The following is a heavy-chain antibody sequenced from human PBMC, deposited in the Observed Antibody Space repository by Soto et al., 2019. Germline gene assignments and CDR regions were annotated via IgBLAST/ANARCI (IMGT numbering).Heavy chain of an antibody. V-gene: IGHV5-10-1*01. Sequence: PGESLKISCKGSGYSFTTYWISWVRQMPGKGLEWMGRIDPSDSYTNYSPSFQGHVTISADKSISTAYLQWSSLKASDTAMYYCASSVGAAQRLYYYYGMDVWGQGTTVTV. CDR2: IDPSDSYT. D-gene: IGHD2-15*01. J-gene: IGHJ6*02. CDR1: GYSFTTYW. CDR3: ASSVGAAQRLYYYYGMDV.